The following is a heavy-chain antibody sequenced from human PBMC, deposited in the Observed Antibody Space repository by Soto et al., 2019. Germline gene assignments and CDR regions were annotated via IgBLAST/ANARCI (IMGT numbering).Heavy chain of an antibody. D-gene: IGHD6-13*01. J-gene: IGHJ3*02. CDR1: GFTFSSYA. CDR3: ARGNTAAGKTQAFDI. Sequence: GGSLRLSCAASGFTFSSYAMHWVRQAPGKGLEWVAVISYDGSNKYYADSVKGRFTISRDNSKNTLYLQMNSLRAEDTAVYYCARGNTAAGKTQAFDIWGQGTMVTVSS. V-gene: IGHV3-30-3*01. CDR2: ISYDGSNK.